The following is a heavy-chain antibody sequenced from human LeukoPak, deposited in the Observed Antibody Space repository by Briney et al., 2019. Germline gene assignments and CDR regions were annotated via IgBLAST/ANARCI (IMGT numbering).Heavy chain of an antibody. V-gene: IGHV3-48*03. CDR2: ISNSGSII. Sequence: GGSLRLSCAASGFTFSSYEMNWARQAPGKGLEWVSYISNSGSIIYYADSVKGRFTISRDNAKNSLYLQMNSLRAEDTAVYYCARDPQGAAFDIWGQGTMVTVSS. J-gene: IGHJ3*02. D-gene: IGHD3-16*01. CDR1: GFTFSSYE. CDR3: ARDPQGAAFDI.